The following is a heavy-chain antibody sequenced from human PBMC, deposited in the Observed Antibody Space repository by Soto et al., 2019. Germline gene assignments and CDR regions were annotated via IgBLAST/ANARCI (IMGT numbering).Heavy chain of an antibody. V-gene: IGHV5-51*01. D-gene: IGHD2-2*01. CDR3: ARHLVGSTRDNFDY. J-gene: IGHJ4*01. Sequence: GESLKISCKTSGYSFTSYWIGWVRQMPGKGMEWMGNIYPYDSDTRYSPSFQGQVTISADTSITTAYLQWSGLRASDTAMYFCARHLVGSTRDNFDYWGQGTLVTVSS. CDR2: IYPYDSDT. CDR1: GYSFTSYW.